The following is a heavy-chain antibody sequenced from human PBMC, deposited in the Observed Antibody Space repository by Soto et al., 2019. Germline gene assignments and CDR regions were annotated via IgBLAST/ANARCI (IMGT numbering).Heavy chain of an antibody. CDR3: VGGQYYFDY. Sequence: QVQLVESGGGVVQPGRSLRLSCAASGFPFSSYGVHWVREAPGKGLEWVAVISYDGSNKYYADSVKGRFTISRDNSASTLYLQMNSLRPEDTALDYCVGGQYYFDYRGQGTLVTVSP. V-gene: IGHV3-30*03. CDR2: ISYDGSNK. J-gene: IGHJ4*02. CDR1: GFPFSSYG. D-gene: IGHD3-10*01.